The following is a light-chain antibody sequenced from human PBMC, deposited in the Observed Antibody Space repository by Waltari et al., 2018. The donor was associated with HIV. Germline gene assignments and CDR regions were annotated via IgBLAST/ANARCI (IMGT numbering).Light chain of an antibody. V-gene: IGKV4-1*01. CDR3: HQYDSSPRT. CDR1: QSVLYSSNTKNH. CDR2: WAS. J-gene: IGKJ1*01. Sequence: DIVMTQTPDSLAVSLGERATINCKSSQSVLYSSNTKNHLAWYQQKLGQPPKLLIYWASTREYGVPDRFSGSGSGTDLTLTISSLQAEDVAVYFCHQYDSSPRTFGQGTKVEIK.